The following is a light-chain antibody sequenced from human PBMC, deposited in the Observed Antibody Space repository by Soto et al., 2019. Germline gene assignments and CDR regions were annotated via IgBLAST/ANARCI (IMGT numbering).Light chain of an antibody. CDR3: QEYNNWHPVT. J-gene: IGKJ4*01. CDR2: GAS. V-gene: IGKV3-15*01. Sequence: EIVMTQSPATLSVSPGERATLSCRASQSVSSKLAWYQQKPGQAPRLLIYGASTRATGIPARFSGSGSGTEFTHTISSLQSEDFAVYYCQEYNNWHPVTFGGGTKVEIK. CDR1: QSVSSK.